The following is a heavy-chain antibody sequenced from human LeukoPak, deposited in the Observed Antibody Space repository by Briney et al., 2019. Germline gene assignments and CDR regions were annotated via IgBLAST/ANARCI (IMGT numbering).Heavy chain of an antibody. Sequence: GGSLRLSCAASGFTFSSYWMSWVRQAPGKGLEWVANIKHDGSEKYYADSVKGRFTISRDNAKNSLYLQMNSLRAEDTAVYYCARVVRYCSSTSCYYRWSGMDVWGKGTTVTVSS. J-gene: IGHJ6*04. CDR1: GFTFSSYW. CDR2: IKHDGSEK. D-gene: IGHD2-2*01. CDR3: ARVVRYCSSTSCYYRWSGMDV. V-gene: IGHV3-7*03.